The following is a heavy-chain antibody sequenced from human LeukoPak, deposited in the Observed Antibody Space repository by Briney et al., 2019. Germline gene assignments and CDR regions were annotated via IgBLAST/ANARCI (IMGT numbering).Heavy chain of an antibody. J-gene: IGHJ5*01. CDR2: IYTSGST. D-gene: IGHD3-10*01. CDR3: ARVGPYYGSGSFDF. Sequence: PSETLSLTCTVSGGSISSGSYYWSWIRQPAGKGLEWIGRIYTSGSTNYNPSLKSRVTISLDTSKNQFSLKLSSMTAADTAVYYCARVGPYYGSGSFDFWGQGTLVTVSS. CDR1: GGSISSGSYY. V-gene: IGHV4-61*02.